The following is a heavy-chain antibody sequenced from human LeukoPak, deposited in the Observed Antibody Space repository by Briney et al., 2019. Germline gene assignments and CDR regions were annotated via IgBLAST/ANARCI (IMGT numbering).Heavy chain of an antibody. D-gene: IGHD4-23*01. CDR2: INPNSGGT. J-gene: IGHJ4*02. Sequence: ASVTVSCKASGYTFTSYGISWVRQAPGQGLEWMGWINPNSGGTNYAQKFQGWVTMTRDTSISTAYMELSRLRSDDTAVYYCARESVSGNSGYDYWGQGTLVTVSS. CDR1: GYTFTSYG. CDR3: ARESVSGNSGYDY. V-gene: IGHV1-2*04.